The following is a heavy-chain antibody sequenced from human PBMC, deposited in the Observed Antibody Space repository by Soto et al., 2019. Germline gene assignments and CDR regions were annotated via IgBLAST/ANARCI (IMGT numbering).Heavy chain of an antibody. D-gene: IGHD2-15*01. CDR1: GGTFSSYA. Sequence: SVKVSCKASGGTFSSYAISWVRQAPGQGLEWMGGIIPIFGTANYAQKFQGRVTITADESTSTAYMELSSLRSEDTAVYYCARDSTRYCSGVSCYSVPRDITRWYYYGMDVWGQGTTVTVSS. CDR3: ARDSTRYCSGVSCYSVPRDITRWYYYGMDV. V-gene: IGHV1-69*13. J-gene: IGHJ6*02. CDR2: IIPIFGTA.